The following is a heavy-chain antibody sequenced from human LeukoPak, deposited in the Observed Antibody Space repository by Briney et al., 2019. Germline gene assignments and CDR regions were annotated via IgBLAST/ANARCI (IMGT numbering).Heavy chain of an antibody. Sequence: GGSLRLSCAASGFTFSDHIMNWVRQLPGKRMEWVAYVSGSGSTVYYAASVKGRFTISRDKGKSSLYVQMNSLRVEDTVLYYCVRQFASWGQGTLVTVSS. V-gene: IGHV3-48*01. CDR1: GFTFSDHI. CDR3: VRQFAS. J-gene: IGHJ4*02. CDR2: VSGSGSTV.